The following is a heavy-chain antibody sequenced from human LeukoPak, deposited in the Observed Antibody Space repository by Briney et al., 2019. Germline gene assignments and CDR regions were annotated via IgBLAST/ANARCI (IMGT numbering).Heavy chain of an antibody. Sequence: GASVKVSRKASGYTFTGYYMHWVRQAPGQGLEWMGRINPNSGGTNYAQKFQGRIAMTRDTSISTAYMELSRLRSDDTAVYYCARAVPYSNGDYWGQGTLVTVSS. J-gene: IGHJ4*02. CDR2: INPNSGGT. D-gene: IGHD4-11*01. CDR3: ARAVPYSNGDY. V-gene: IGHV1-2*06. CDR1: GYTFTGYY.